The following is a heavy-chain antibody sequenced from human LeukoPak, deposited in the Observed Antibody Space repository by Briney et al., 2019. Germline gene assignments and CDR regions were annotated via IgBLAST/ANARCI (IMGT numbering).Heavy chain of an antibody. D-gene: IGHD5-24*01. J-gene: IGHJ4*02. Sequence: GGSLRLSCAASGFTFSTYWMHWVRQAPGKGLVWVSRINSDGSSTSYADSVKGRFTISRDNAKNTLYLQMNSLRAEDTAVYYCGSLHRDDYNPFDYWGQGTLVTVSS. V-gene: IGHV3-74*01. CDR1: GFTFSTYW. CDR3: GSLHRDDYNPFDY. CDR2: INSDGSST.